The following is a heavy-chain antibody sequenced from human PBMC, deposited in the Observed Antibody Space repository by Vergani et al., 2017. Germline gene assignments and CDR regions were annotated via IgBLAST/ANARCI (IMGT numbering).Heavy chain of an antibody. Sequence: EVQLLESGGGLVQPGGSLRLSCAASGFTFSSYAMSWVRQAPVKGLELVSAISGSGGSTYYADSVKGRFTISRDNSKNTLYLQMNSLRAEDTAVYYCSTTVEPTYYYYYYMDVWGKGTTVTVSS. CDR3: STTVEPTYYYYYYMDV. CDR2: ISGSGGST. CDR1: GFTFSSYA. J-gene: IGHJ6*03. D-gene: IGHD4-23*01. V-gene: IGHV3-23*01.